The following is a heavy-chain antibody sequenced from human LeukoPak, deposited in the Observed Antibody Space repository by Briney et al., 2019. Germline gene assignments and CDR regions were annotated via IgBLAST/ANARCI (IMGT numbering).Heavy chain of an antibody. CDR1: DDSISSAAYY. CDR3: ARAPYEVSTIDS. V-gene: IGHV4-31*03. CDR2: MYYSGTT. Sequence: SETLSLTCSVSDDSISSAAYYWSWIRQLPGKGLEWIGYMYYSGTTDYNPSLKSRVTISVDTSKNQFSLKLSSVTAADTAVYYCARAPYEVSTIDSWGQGTLVTVSS. J-gene: IGHJ4*02. D-gene: IGHD5/OR15-5a*01.